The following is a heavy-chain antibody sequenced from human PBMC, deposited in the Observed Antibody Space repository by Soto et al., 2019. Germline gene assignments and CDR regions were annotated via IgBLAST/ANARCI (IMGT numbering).Heavy chain of an antibody. D-gene: IGHD2-21*02. V-gene: IGHV4-61*01. Sequence: SETLSLTCTVSGDSVSSGTYFWSWIRQPPGKGLEWIGYVYYSGSTNYNPTLKSRLTMSVDTSKNQFSLKLSSVTAADTAVYYCARDGSDERSFDSWGPETLVPV. CDR2: VYYSGST. CDR1: GDSVSSGTYF. CDR3: ARDGSDERSFDS. J-gene: IGHJ4*02.